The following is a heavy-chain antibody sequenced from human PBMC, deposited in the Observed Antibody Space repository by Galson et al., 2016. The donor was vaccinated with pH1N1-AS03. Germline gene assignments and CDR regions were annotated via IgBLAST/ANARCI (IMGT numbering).Heavy chain of an antibody. CDR3: ASEVATSFDY. J-gene: IGHJ4*02. Sequence: SVKVSCKASGGTFSSYAIIWVRQAPGQGLEWMGRIIPALGTPNYAQRFQGRVTITADESTSTAYMELSSLRSEDTAVYFCASEVATSFDYWGQGTLVTVSS. D-gene: IGHD5-24*01. CDR1: GGTFSSYA. V-gene: IGHV1-69*11. CDR2: IIPALGTP.